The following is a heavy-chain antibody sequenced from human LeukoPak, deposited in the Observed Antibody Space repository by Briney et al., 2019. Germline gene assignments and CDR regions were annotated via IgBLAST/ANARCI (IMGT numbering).Heavy chain of an antibody. CDR3: ARAPSGLQLWLEGGSSSWYYFDY. CDR1: GGTFSSYA. V-gene: IGHV1-69*13. CDR2: IIPIFGTA. D-gene: IGHD5-18*01. J-gene: IGHJ4*02. Sequence: SVKVSCEASGGTFSSYAISWVRQAPGQGLEWMGGIIPIFGTANYAQKFQGRVTITADESASTAYMELSSLRSEDTAVYYCARAPSGLQLWLEGGSSSWYYFDYWGQGTLVAVSS.